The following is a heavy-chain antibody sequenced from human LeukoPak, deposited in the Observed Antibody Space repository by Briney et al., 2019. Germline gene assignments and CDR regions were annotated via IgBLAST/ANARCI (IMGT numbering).Heavy chain of an antibody. CDR2: INHSGSP. V-gene: IGHV4-34*01. J-gene: IGHJ3*02. Sequence: SETLSLTCAVYGGSFSGYYWSWIRQPPGKGLEWIGEINHSGSPNYNPSLKSRVTISVDTSKNQFSLKLSSVTAADTAVYYCASYDSSGHDAFDIWGQGTMVTVSS. CDR1: GGSFSGYY. D-gene: IGHD3-22*01. CDR3: ASYDSSGHDAFDI.